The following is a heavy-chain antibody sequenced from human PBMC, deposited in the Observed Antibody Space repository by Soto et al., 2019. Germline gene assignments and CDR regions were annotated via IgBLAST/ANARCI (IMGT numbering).Heavy chain of an antibody. D-gene: IGHD7-27*01. V-gene: IGHV3-23*01. CDR1: GFTFSSYA. Sequence: VGSLRLSCAASGFTFSSYAMSWVRQAPGKGLEWVSAISGSGGSTYYADSVKGRFTISRDNSKNTLYLQMNSLRAEDTAVYYCAKGRLLTGDFGRLDYWGQGTLVTVSS. CDR2: ISGSGGST. CDR3: AKGRLLTGDFGRLDY. J-gene: IGHJ4*02.